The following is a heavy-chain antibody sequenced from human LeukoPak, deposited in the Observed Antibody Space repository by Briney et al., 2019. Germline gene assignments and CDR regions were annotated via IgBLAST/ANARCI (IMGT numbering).Heavy chain of an antibody. J-gene: IGHJ3*02. Sequence: ASVKVSCKASGDTFTGYYMHWVRQAPGQGLEWMGWINPNSGGTNYAQKFQGRVTMTRDTSISTAYMELSRLRSDDTAVYYCASPHYYDSSGYFDIWGQGTMVTVSS. CDR2: INPNSGGT. V-gene: IGHV1-2*02. CDR1: GDTFTGYY. D-gene: IGHD3-22*01. CDR3: ASPHYYDSSGYFDI.